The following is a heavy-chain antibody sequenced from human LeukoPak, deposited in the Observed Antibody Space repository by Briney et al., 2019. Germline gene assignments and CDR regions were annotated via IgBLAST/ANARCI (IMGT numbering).Heavy chain of an antibody. Sequence: GGPLRLSCAASGFTFSSYAMHWVRQAPGKGLEWVAVISYDGSNKYYADSVKGRFTISRDNSKNTLYLQMNSLRAEDTAVYYCAGEQEMATIRAYYYGMDVWGQGTTVTVSS. D-gene: IGHD5-24*01. J-gene: IGHJ6*02. V-gene: IGHV3-30-3*01. CDR2: ISYDGSNK. CDR1: GFTFSSYA. CDR3: AGEQEMATIRAYYYGMDV.